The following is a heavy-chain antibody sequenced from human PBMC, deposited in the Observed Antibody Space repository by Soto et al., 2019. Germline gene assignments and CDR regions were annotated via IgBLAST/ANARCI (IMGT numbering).Heavy chain of an antibody. J-gene: IGHJ5*02. CDR2: IYYSGST. Sequence: SETLSLTCTVSGGSISSYYWSWIRQPPGKGLEWIGYIYYSGSTSYNPSLKSRVTISVDTSKNQFSLKLSSVTAADTAVYYCARLGGYYHSLDPWGQGTLVTVSS. V-gene: IGHV4-59*08. D-gene: IGHD3-22*01. CDR1: GGSISSYY. CDR3: ARLGGYYHSLDP.